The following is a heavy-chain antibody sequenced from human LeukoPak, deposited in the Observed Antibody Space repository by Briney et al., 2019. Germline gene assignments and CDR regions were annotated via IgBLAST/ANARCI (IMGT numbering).Heavy chain of an antibody. CDR1: GGSISGYY. J-gene: IGHJ6*03. CDR2: IYLSGTT. D-gene: IGHD1-26*01. V-gene: IGHV4-59*12. CDR3: ARDPHSGTYGNTYYYYMDV. Sequence: SETLSLTCTVSGGSISGYYWSWLRQPPGKGLVWIGYIYLSGTTNYNPSLESRVTISVDTSKNQFSLKLSFMTAADTAVYYCARDPHSGTYGNTYYYYMDVWGKGTTVTISS.